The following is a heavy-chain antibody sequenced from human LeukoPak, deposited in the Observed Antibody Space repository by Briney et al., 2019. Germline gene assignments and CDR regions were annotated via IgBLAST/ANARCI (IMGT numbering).Heavy chain of an antibody. J-gene: IGHJ5*02. V-gene: IGHV1-2*06. CDR2: INPNSGGT. Sequence: ASVKVSCKASGYTFTGYYMHWVRQAPGQGLEWMGRINPNSGGTNYAQKLQGRVTMTTDTSTSTAYMELRSLRSDDTAVYYCARGPLFGWELRPFDPWGQGTLVTVSS. CDR3: ARGPLFGWELRPFDP. D-gene: IGHD1-26*01. CDR1: GYTFTGYY.